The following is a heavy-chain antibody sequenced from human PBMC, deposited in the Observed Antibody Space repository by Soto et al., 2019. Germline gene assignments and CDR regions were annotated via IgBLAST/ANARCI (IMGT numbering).Heavy chain of an antibody. CDR1: GFTVNRNY. D-gene: IGHD3-9*01. CDR3: ATLTKYDILTGFYPC. J-gene: IGHJ4*02. Sequence: EVQLVESGGGLVQPGGSLRLSCAASGFTVNRNYMRWFCQAPGKWLEWVSVIYSDGSTYYADSVKGRFIISRDNSNNTLYFQMNSLRAEDTAVYYCATLTKYDILTGFYPCWCQGTLVTVSS. CDR2: IYSDGST. V-gene: IGHV3-66*01.